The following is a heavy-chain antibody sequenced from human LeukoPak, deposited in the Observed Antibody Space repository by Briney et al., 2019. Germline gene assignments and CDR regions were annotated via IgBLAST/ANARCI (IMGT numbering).Heavy chain of an antibody. V-gene: IGHV4-59*12. CDR1: GGSISSYY. J-gene: IGHJ4*02. CDR3: AREIAVAGTVGY. D-gene: IGHD6-19*01. Sequence: SETLSLTCAVSGGSISSYYWSWIRQPPGKGLEWIGYIYYSGSTNYNPSLKSRVTMSVDTSKNQFSLKLSSVTAADTAVYYCAREIAVAGTVGYWGQGTLVTVSS. CDR2: IYYSGST.